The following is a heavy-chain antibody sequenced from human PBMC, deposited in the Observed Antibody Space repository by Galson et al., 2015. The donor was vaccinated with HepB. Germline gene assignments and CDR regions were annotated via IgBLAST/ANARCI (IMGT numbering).Heavy chain of an antibody. Sequence: SLRLSCAASGFTFSSYGMHWVRQAPGKGLEWVAVIWYDGSNKYYADSVKGRITISRDNSKNTLYLQMNSLRAEDTAVYYCARDSAVGATTQGDDAFDIWGQGTMVTVSS. J-gene: IGHJ3*02. CDR1: GFTFSSYG. D-gene: IGHD1-26*01. CDR3: ARDSAVGATTQGDDAFDI. V-gene: IGHV3-33*01. CDR2: IWYDGSNK.